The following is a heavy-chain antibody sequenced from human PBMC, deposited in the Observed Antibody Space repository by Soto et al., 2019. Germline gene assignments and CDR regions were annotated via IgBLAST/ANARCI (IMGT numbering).Heavy chain of an antibody. V-gene: IGHV3-48*02. J-gene: IGHJ4*02. Sequence: GGSLRLSCTASGFTLSSYSMNWVRQGPGKGQEWVSYISGSGSTIYYADSVKGRFTISRDNAKSSLFLQMNSLRDEDTAVYYCARGLPRYCSGGSCYLDSSWGQGTLVTVSS. CDR1: GFTLSSYS. CDR2: ISGSGSTI. D-gene: IGHD2-15*01. CDR3: ARGLPRYCSGGSCYLDSS.